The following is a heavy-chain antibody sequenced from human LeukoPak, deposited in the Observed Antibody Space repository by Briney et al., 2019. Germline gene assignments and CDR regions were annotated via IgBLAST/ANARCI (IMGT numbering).Heavy chain of an antibody. CDR2: IKQDGSEK. V-gene: IGHV3-7*01. CDR3: AREYNSRARFDY. J-gene: IGHJ4*02. D-gene: IGHD6-19*01. CDR1: RFTFSSYW. Sequence: GGSLRLSCAASRFTFSSYWMSWVRQAPGKGLQWVANIKQDGSEKYYVASVQGRFTISRDNAKNSLYLEMNSLRAEDTAVYYCAREYNSRARFDYWGQGTLVTVSS.